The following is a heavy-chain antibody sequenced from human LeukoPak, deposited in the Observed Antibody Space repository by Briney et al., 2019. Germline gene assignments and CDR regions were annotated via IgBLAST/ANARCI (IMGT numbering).Heavy chain of an antibody. V-gene: IGHV4-59*01. CDR2: ISYSGNT. CDR3: ATRSTGVAATFDC. D-gene: IGHD2-15*01. CDR1: GGSISSYY. J-gene: IGHJ4*02. Sequence: SETLPLTCSVSGGSISSYYWSWIRQPPGKGLEWIGYISYSGNTNYNPSLKSRVTISVDTSKNQFSPKLSSVTAADTAVYYCATRSTGVAATFDCWGQGALVTVSS.